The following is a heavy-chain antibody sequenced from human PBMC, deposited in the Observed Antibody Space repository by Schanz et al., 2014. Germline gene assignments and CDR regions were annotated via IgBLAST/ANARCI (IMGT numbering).Heavy chain of an antibody. Sequence: QVQLVQSWAEVKGPGASVKVSCKASGGTFSSYTISWVRQAPGQGLEWMGRIIPILGIANYAQNFQGRVTITADKSTSPAYMELTSLRSEDTAVYHCAGTYCSSTSCYTGYYYMDVWGKGTTVTVSS. J-gene: IGHJ6*03. CDR3: AGTYCSSTSCYTGYYYMDV. CDR2: IIPILGIA. D-gene: IGHD2-2*02. CDR1: GGTFSSYT. V-gene: IGHV1-69*02.